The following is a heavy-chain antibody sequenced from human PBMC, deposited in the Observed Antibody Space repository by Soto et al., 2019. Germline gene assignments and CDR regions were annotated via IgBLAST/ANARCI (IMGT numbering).Heavy chain of an antibody. Sequence: QVQLVQSGAEVKKPGASVKVSCKASGYTFTSYDINWVRQATGQGLEWMGWMNPNSGKTGYAQKFQGRVTMTKNTSISTAYMELSSLRSEDTAVYYRAGARGSGSCLARYYMDVWGKGTTVTVSS. CDR1: GYTFTSYD. J-gene: IGHJ6*03. CDR3: AGARGSGSCLARYYMDV. V-gene: IGHV1-8*01. D-gene: IGHD3-10*01. CDR2: MNPNSGKT.